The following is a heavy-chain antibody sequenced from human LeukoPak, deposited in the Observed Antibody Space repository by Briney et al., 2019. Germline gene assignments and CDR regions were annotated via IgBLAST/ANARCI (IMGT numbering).Heavy chain of an antibody. V-gene: IGHV3-7*01. CDR2: IREDESER. CDR1: GFTFSDYA. D-gene: IGHD2-15*01. CDR3: AREYWSRLD. J-gene: IGHJ4*02. Sequence: PGGSLRLSCAASGFTFSDYAMSWVRQAPGKGLEWVANIREDESERNYVDSVRGRFTISRDNAWNSLYLQMDSLRPEDTAVYYCAREYWSRLDWGRGTLVTVSS.